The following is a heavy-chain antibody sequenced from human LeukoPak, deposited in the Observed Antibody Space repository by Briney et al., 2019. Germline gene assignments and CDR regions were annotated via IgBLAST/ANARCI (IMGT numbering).Heavy chain of an antibody. D-gene: IGHD2-21*02. Sequence: GGSLRLSCAASGFTFSSYAMTWVRQAPGKGLEWVSAISGSGGSTYYAGSVKGRFTISRDNSKNTLYLQMNSLRADDTAVYYCAKSHHVTAIDYWGQGTLVTVSS. CDR1: GFTFSSYA. CDR2: ISGSGGST. CDR3: AKSHHVTAIDY. J-gene: IGHJ4*02. V-gene: IGHV3-23*01.